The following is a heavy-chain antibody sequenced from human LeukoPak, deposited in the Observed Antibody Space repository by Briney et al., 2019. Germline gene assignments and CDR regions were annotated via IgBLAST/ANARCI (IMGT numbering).Heavy chain of an antibody. CDR3: ARDQGYDC. J-gene: IGHJ4*02. CDR2: ISSSGTYT. V-gene: IGHV3-21*01. D-gene: IGHD5-12*01. Sequence: GGSLRLSCAASGFTFSSYSMNWVRQAPGKGLEWVSSISSSGTYTYYADSVKGRFTISRDNAKNSLYLQMSSLTAEDTALYYCARDQGYDCWGQGTLVTVSS. CDR1: GFTFSSYS.